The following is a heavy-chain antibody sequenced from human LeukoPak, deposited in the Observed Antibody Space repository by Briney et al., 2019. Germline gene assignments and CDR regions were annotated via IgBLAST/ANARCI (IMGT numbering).Heavy chain of an antibody. Sequence: SETLSLTCTVSGGSISSYYWSWIRQPAGKGLEWIGRVYTSGTTNFNPSLKSRVSISVDTSKNQFSLRLTSVTAADTAVYYCARDQAAGLYSSGWLDFWGRGTLVTVSS. J-gene: IGHJ5*01. V-gene: IGHV4-4*07. CDR2: VYTSGTT. CDR3: ARDQAAGLYSSGWLDF. CDR1: GGSISSYY. D-gene: IGHD6-19*01.